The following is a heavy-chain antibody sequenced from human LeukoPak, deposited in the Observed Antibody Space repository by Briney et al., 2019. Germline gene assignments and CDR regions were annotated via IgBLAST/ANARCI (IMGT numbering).Heavy chain of an antibody. J-gene: IGHJ3*02. CDR2: ISSDGRTT. CDR3: ARDSRYYYDSRNYDNVAFDM. CDR1: GFTFSSYW. D-gene: IGHD3-10*01. V-gene: IGHV3-74*01. Sequence: GGSLRLSCAVSGFTFSSYWMHWVRQGPGKGLVWVSRISSDGRTTSYADSVKGRFTISRDNAKNTLYLQMNSLRVEDTAVYYCARDSRYYYDSRNYDNVAFDMWGQGTMVTVSS.